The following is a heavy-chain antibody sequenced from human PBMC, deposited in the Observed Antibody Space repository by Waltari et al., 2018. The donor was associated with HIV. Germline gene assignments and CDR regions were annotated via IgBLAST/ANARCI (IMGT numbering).Heavy chain of an antibody. D-gene: IGHD7-27*01. J-gene: IGHJ3*02. CDR2: VDPEDGEP. CDR3: ARTLTLTFDPFDI. CDR1: GYALTDYY. Sequence: EVQLEQPGAAVKKPGATVKISCKMTGYALTDYYIHWIQKAPGRGLEWVGLVDPEDGEPRFSEKFRDRVTITADRSTDTAYLELSSLTSDDPAIYYCARTLTLTFDPFDIWGQGTMVVVSS. V-gene: IGHV1-69-2*01.